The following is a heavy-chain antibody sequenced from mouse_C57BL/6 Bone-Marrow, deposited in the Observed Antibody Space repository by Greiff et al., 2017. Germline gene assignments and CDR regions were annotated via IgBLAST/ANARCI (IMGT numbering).Heavy chain of an antibody. Sequence: EVHLVESGGDLVKPGGSLKLSCAASGFTFSSYGMSWVRQTPDKRLEWVATISSGGSYTYYPDSVKGRFTISRDNAKNTLYLQMSSLKSEDTAMYYCARRTYYYGSSYWYFDVWGTGTTVTVSS. J-gene: IGHJ1*03. CDR2: ISSGGSYT. V-gene: IGHV5-6*01. CDR3: ARRTYYYGSSYWYFDV. D-gene: IGHD1-1*01. CDR1: GFTFSSYG.